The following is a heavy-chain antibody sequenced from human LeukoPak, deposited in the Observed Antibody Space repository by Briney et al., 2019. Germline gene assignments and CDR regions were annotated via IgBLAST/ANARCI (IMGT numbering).Heavy chain of an antibody. V-gene: IGHV4-59*01. CDR1: GDSISSYY. Sequence: SETLSLTRTVSGDSISSYYWSWIRQPPGEGLQWIGYIFYSVSTNYNASLRSRVAISVDTSKNQFSLRLTSVTAADTAVYYCAGRSARYFDHWGQGALVTVSS. CDR3: AGRSARYFDH. CDR2: IFYSVST. J-gene: IGHJ4*02. D-gene: IGHD1-26*01.